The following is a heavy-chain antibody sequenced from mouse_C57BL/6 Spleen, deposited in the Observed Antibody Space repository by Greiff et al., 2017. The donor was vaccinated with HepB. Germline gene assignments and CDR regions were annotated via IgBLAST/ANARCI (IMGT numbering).Heavy chain of an antibody. Sequence: QVQLQQPGAELVKPGASVKLSCKASGYTFTSYWMHWVQQRPGQGLEWIGMIHPHSGSTNYNEKFKSKVTLTVDKSSSTAYMQLSSLTSEDSAVYYCARQLRLPFFAYWGQGTLVTVSA. CDR3: ARQLRLPFFAY. V-gene: IGHV1-64*01. CDR1: GYTFTSYW. J-gene: IGHJ3*01. D-gene: IGHD3-2*02. CDR2: IHPHSGST.